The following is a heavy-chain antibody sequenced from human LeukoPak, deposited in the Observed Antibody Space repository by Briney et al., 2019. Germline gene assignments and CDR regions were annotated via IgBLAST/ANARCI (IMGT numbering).Heavy chain of an antibody. CDR3: ARAKSYQRWFDP. D-gene: IGHD3-16*02. V-gene: IGHV4-34*01. Sequence: SETLSLTCAVYGGSFGGYYWSWIRQPPGKGLEWIGEINHSGSTNYNPSLKSRVTISVDTSKNQFSLKLSSVTAADTAVYYCARAKSYQRWFDPWGQGTLVTVSS. CDR2: INHSGST. J-gene: IGHJ5*02. CDR1: GGSFGGYY.